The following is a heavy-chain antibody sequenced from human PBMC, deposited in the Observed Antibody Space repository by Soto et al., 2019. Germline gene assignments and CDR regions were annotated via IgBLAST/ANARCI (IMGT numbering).Heavy chain of an antibody. CDR3: AKSTTVSWYFDL. CDR1: GFTFSSYA. D-gene: IGHD4-17*01. CDR2: ISGSGGST. Sequence: EVQLLESGGGLVQPGGSLRLSCAASGFTFSSYAMRWVRQAPGKGLEWVSAISGSGGSTYYADSVKGRFTISRDNSKNTLYLQMNSLRAEDTAVYHCAKSTTVSWYFDLWGRGTLVTVSS. J-gene: IGHJ2*01. V-gene: IGHV3-23*01.